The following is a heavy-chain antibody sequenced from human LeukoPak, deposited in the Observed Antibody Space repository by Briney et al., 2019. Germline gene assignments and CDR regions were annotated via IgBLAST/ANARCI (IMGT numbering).Heavy chain of an antibody. CDR3: AKDLMFPDYDILTGYDYFDY. CDR1: GFTVSSNY. Sequence: GGSLRLSCAASGFTVSSNYMSWVRQAPGKGLEWVSVIYSGGSTYYADSVKGRFTISRDNSKNTLYLQMNSLRAEDTAVYYCAKDLMFPDYDILTGYDYFDYWGQGTLVTVSS. D-gene: IGHD3-9*01. J-gene: IGHJ4*02. V-gene: IGHV3-53*01. CDR2: IYSGGST.